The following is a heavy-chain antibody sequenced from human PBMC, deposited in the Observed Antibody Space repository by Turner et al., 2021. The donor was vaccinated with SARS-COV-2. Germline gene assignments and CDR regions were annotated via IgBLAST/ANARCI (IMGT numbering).Heavy chain of an antibody. CDR1: GYTFTGYY. Sequence: QVQLVQSGAEVKKPGASVKVSCKASGYTFTGYYRHWVRRAPGQGLEWMGWINPNSGGTNDAQKFQGWVTMTRNTSISTAYMELSRLRSDDTAVYYCAREDRGYSYGYGRFDPWGQGTLVTVSS. CDR2: INPNSGGT. CDR3: AREDRGYSYGYGRFDP. V-gene: IGHV1-2*04. J-gene: IGHJ5*02. D-gene: IGHD5-18*01.